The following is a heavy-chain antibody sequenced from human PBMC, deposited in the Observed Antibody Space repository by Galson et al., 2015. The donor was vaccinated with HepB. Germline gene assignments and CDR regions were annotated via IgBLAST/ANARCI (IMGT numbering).Heavy chain of an antibody. CDR1: GYIFTTYW. CDR3: ARNPSIYDFCDY. D-gene: IGHD3-3*01. Sequence: SGAEVKKPGESLKISCKGSGYIFTTYWIAWVRQMPGKGLEWMGIIYPGDSDTRYSPSFQGQVTISVDKSISTAYLQWSSLKASDTAIYYCARNPSIYDFCDYWRQGTLVTVSS. CDR2: IYPGDSDT. J-gene: IGHJ4*02. V-gene: IGHV5-51*01.